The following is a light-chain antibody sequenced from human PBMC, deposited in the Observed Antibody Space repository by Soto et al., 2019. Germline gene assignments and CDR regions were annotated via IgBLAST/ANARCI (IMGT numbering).Light chain of an antibody. CDR1: RSNIGNND. Sequence: QSVLTQPPSASGTPGQRVTISCSGSRSNIGNNDVTWYQQFPGTAPNLLIYNNNQRPSGVPDRFSGSKSGTSASLAISGLQSEDEADSYCATWADSLNARGVFGGGTKLTVL. J-gene: IGLJ3*02. V-gene: IGLV1-44*01. CDR3: ATWADSLNARGV. CDR2: NNN.